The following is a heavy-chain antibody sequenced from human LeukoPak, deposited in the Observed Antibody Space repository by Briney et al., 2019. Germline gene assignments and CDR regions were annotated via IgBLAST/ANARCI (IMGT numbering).Heavy chain of an antibody. V-gene: IGHV4-34*01. J-gene: IGHJ4*02. CDR3: AIGRRVGTTSAIIDF. CDR2: INHSGST. CDR1: GGSFSGYY. D-gene: IGHD1-26*01. Sequence: SETLSLTCAVYGGSFSGYYWSWIRQPPGKGLEWIGEINHSGSTNYNPSLKSRVTISVDTSKNQFSLKLTSVTAEDTAMYYCAIGRRVGTTSAIIDFWGQGTLVTVSS.